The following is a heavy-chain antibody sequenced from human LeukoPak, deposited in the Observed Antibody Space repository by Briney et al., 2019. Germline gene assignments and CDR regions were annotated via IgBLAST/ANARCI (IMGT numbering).Heavy chain of an antibody. CDR2: IYPGDSDT. CDR1: GYSFTSYW. CDR3: ARHGGYCSSTSCYTGEDYYYYGMDV. J-gene: IGHJ6*02. Sequence: GESLKISCQGSGYSFTSYWIGWVRQMPGKGLEWMGIIYPGDSDTRYSPSFQGQVTISADKSISTAYLQWSSLKASDTAMYYCARHGGYCSSTSCYTGEDYYYYGMDVWGQGTTVTVSS. V-gene: IGHV5-51*01. D-gene: IGHD2-2*02.